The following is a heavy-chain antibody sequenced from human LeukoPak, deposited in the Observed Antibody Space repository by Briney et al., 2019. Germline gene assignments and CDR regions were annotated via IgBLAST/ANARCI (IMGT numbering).Heavy chain of an antibody. CDR2: INSDGSST. D-gene: IGHD2-21*01. CDR3: ARVNIYDDFDY. V-gene: IGHV3-74*01. J-gene: IGHJ4*02. Sequence: GSLRLXCAASGFTVSSNYMSWVRQAPGKGLVWVSRINSDGSSTSYADSVKGRFTISRDNAKNTLYLQMNSLRAEDTAVYYCARVNIYDDFDYWGQGTLVTVSS. CDR1: GFTVSSNY.